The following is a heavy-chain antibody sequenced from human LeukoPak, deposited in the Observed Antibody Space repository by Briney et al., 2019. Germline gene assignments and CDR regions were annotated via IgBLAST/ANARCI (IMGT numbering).Heavy chain of an antibody. D-gene: IGHD4-17*01. CDR1: GFTFSSFA. CDR3: AKVRPYGDYAGGFDY. J-gene: IGHJ4*02. Sequence: GGSLRLSCAASGFTFSSFAMTWVRQAPGKGLEWVSAISGSGGSTYYADSVKGRFTISRDNSKNTLYLQMNSLRAEDTAVYYCAKVRPYGDYAGGFDYWGQGTLVTVSS. CDR2: ISGSGGST. V-gene: IGHV3-23*01.